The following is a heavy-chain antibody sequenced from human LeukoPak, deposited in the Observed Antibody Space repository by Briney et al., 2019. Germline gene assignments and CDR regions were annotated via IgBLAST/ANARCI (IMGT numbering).Heavy chain of an antibody. CDR3: VKGGGNFDS. J-gene: IGHJ4*02. CDR1: GFTFSTSA. Sequence: GGSLRLSCAASGFTFSTSAMSWVRQAPGRWLEWVSAISDSSAVIYYADSVKGRFTISRDNSKNTLYLQMDSLRAEDTAVYYCVKGGGNFDSWGQGTLVTVSS. V-gene: IGHV3-23*01. CDR2: ISDSSAVI.